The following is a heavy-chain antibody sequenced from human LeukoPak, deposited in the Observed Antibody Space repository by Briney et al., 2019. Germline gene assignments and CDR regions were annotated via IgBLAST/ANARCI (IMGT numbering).Heavy chain of an antibody. Sequence: GGSLRLSCAASGFTFSSYSMNWVRQAPGKGLEWVSGISGSGGNTDYADSVRGRFTISRDNSKNTLNLQMNSLRAEDTAVYYCAKDYYGDLYYFDYWGQGNLVTVSS. CDR1: GFTFSSYS. J-gene: IGHJ4*02. V-gene: IGHV3-23*01. CDR3: AKDYYGDLYYFDY. CDR2: ISGSGGNT. D-gene: IGHD4-17*01.